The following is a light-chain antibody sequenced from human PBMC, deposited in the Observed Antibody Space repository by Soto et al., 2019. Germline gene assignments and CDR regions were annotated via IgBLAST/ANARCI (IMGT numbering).Light chain of an antibody. CDR3: QQYGSPPFT. CDR1: QSVRSNY. J-gene: IGKJ3*01. CDR2: AAS. Sequence: EIVLTQSPGTLSLSPGERATLSCRASQSVRSNYLAWYQQKPGQAPRLVISAASSRATGIPVRFSGSGSGTDFTLTISRLEPEDFAVYYCQQYGSPPFTFGPGTKVDIK. V-gene: IGKV3-20*01.